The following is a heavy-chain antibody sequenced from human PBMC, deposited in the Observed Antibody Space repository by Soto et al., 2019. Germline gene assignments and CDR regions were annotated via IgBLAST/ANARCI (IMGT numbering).Heavy chain of an antibody. CDR1: GYTFTGYY. CDR2: INPNSGGT. D-gene: IGHD3-22*01. J-gene: IGHJ4*02. CDR3: SRDMGSGYEKDY. Sequence: ASVKVSCKASGYTFTGYYMHWVRQAPGQGLEWMGWINPNSGGTNYAQKFQGRVTMTRDTSISTAYMELSRLRSDDTAVYYCSRDMGSGYEKDYCGQGTLVTVSS. V-gene: IGHV1-2*02.